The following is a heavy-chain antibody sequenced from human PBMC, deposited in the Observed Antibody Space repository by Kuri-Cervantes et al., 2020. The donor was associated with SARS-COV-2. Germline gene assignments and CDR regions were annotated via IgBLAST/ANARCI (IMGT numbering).Heavy chain of an antibody. J-gene: IGHJ4*02. D-gene: IGHD6-13*01. CDR1: GGSISHYY. CDR2: IYYSGST. Sequence: SETLSLTCTVSGGSISHYYWGWIRQPPGKGLEWIGYIYYSGSTNYNPSLKSRVTISVDTSKNQFSLKLSSVTAADTAVYYCARGIAAAGYDYWGQGTLVTVSS. CDR3: ARGIAAAGYDY. V-gene: IGHV4-59*01.